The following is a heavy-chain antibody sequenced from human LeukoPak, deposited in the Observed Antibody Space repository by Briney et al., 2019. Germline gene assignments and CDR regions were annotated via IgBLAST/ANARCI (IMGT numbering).Heavy chain of an antibody. CDR3: ARSYYGSGSPRADAFDI. CDR1: GYTFTNYD. J-gene: IGHJ3*02. D-gene: IGHD3-10*01. CDR2: IIPIFGTA. Sequence: GASVKVSCKASGYTFTNYDISWVRQAPGQGLEWMGGIIPIFGTANYAQKFQGRVTITTDESTSTAYMELSSLRSEDTAVYYCARSYYGSGSPRADAFDIWGQGTMVTVSS. V-gene: IGHV1-69*05.